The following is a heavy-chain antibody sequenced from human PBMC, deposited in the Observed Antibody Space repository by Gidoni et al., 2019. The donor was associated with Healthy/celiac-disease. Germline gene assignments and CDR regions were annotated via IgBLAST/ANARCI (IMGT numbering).Heavy chain of an antibody. D-gene: IGHD6-19*01. CDR3: ARAGQGLTNYDYDGMDV. J-gene: IGHJ6*02. V-gene: IGHV3-48*02. CDR2: ISSSSSTI. CDR1: AFTFSRYS. Sequence: VHLVVSGGGLVQPGGSLRLSCAASAFTFSRYSMNWVRQAPGKGLEWVAYISSSSSTIYYADSVKGRFTIARDNAKNSLELQRNSLREEDTAVYYWARAGQGLTNYDYDGMDVWGQRTTVTGSS.